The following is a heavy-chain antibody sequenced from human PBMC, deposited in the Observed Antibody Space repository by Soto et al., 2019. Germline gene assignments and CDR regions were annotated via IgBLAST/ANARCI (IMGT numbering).Heavy chain of an antibody. J-gene: IGHJ4*02. Sequence: QVQLVESGGGVVQPGRSLRLSCAASGFTFSSYGMHWVRQAPGKGLEWVAVIWYDGSNKYYADSVKGRFTISRDNSKNTLYLHMNSLRAEDTAVYYCARGFRYCSSTSCYSGGFVDYWGQGTLVTVSS. D-gene: IGHD2-2*01. V-gene: IGHV3-33*01. CDR2: IWYDGSNK. CDR3: ARGFRYCSSTSCYSGGFVDY. CDR1: GFTFSSYG.